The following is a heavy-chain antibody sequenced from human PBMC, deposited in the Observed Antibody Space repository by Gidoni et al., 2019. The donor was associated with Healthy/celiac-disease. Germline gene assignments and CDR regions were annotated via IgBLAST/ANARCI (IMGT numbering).Heavy chain of an antibody. CDR3: ARTRHGYFDY. CDR2: IYYSGST. V-gene: IGHV4-59*01. J-gene: IGHJ4*02. CDR1: GGSISSYY. Sequence: QVQLQESGPGLVKPSETLSLTCTVSGGSISSYYWSWIRQPPGKGLEWIGYIYYSGSTNYNPSLKSRVTISVDTSKNQFSLKLSSVTAADTAVYYCARTRHGYFDYWGQGTLVTVSS.